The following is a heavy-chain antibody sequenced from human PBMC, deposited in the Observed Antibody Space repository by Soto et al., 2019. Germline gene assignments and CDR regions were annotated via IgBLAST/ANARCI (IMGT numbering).Heavy chain of an antibody. J-gene: IGHJ6*03. CDR3: AREVSESSSWYYYYYYMDV. D-gene: IGHD6-13*01. CDR1: GYTFTGYY. V-gene: IGHV1-2*04. CDR2: INPNSGGT. Sequence: ASVKVSCKASGYTFTGYYMHWVRQAPGQGLAWMGWINPNSGGTNYAQKFQGWVTMTRDTSISTAYMELSRLRSDDTAVYDGAREVSESSSWYYYYYYMDVWGKGTTVTVSS.